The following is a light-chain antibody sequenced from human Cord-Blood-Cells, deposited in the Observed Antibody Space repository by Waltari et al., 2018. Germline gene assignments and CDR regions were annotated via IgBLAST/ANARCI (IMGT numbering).Light chain of an antibody. V-gene: IGKV3-20*01. Sequence: EIVLTQSPGTLSLSPGERATLSCRASQSVSSSYLAWYQQKPGQAPRLLIYGASSRATVLPDSVSGSGSGTDCTLTISRLGPEDFAVYYCQQYGSSPYTFGHGTKLEIK. J-gene: IGKJ2*01. CDR3: QQYGSSPYT. CDR1: QSVSSSY. CDR2: GAS.